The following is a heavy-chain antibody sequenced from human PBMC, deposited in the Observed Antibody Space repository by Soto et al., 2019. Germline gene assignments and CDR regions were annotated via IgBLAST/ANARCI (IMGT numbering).Heavy chain of an antibody. Sequence: PSETLSLTFNVSGGSISSSRSYWAWFRQPPGKELEWIANIFYAGNTYYNPSLKSRVTVSVDTSKNQFSLKLDSVTAADTAVYYCARQAATPGIDLWFDPWGQGTLVTVSS. V-gene: IGHV4-39*01. CDR3: ARQAATPGIDLWFDP. J-gene: IGHJ5*02. CDR2: IFYAGNT. CDR1: GGSISSSRSY. D-gene: IGHD6-13*01.